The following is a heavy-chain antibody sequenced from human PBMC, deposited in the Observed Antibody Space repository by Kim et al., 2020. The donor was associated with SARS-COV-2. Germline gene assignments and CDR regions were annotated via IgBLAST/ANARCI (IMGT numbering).Heavy chain of an antibody. Sequence: GGSLRLSCAASGFTFSGYGMHWVRQAPGKGLEWVAVISYDEINKYYADFVKGRFTISRDNSKNTLFLQMNSLRAEDTAVYYCAKGRSSAYYNLLDYWGQG. D-gene: IGHD3-22*01. V-gene: IGHV3-30*18. CDR1: GFTFSGYG. CDR3: AKGRSSAYYNLLDY. J-gene: IGHJ4*02. CDR2: ISYDEINK.